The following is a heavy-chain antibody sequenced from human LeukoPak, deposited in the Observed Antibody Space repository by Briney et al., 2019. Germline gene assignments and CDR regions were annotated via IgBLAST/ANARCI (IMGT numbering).Heavy chain of an antibody. V-gene: IGHV3-23*01. CDR1: GGSFSGYY. CDR2: ISGSGGST. Sequence: PSETLSLTCAVYGGSFSGYYWSWIRQPPGKGLEWVSAISGSGGSTYYADSVQGRFTISRGNSKSTLCLQMNSLRAEDTAVYYCAKQLGYCSGGSCYFPYWGQGTLVTVSS. CDR3: AKQLGYCSGGSCYFPY. J-gene: IGHJ4*02. D-gene: IGHD2-15*01.